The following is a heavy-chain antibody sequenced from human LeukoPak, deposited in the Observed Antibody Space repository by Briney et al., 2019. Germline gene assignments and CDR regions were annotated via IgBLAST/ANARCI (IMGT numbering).Heavy chain of an antibody. V-gene: IGHV3-30*01. CDR3: AKARAGTYGEFFDY. D-gene: IGHD3-10*01. CDR1: GFTFSAYN. Sequence: GGSLRLSRAASGFTFSAYNMHWVRQAPGKGLEWLAVISYHGSDKYYADSVKGRFTISRDNPKNTLYLEMISLRPEDTAIYYCAKARAGTYGEFFDYWGQGALVTVSS. J-gene: IGHJ4*02. CDR2: ISYHGSDK.